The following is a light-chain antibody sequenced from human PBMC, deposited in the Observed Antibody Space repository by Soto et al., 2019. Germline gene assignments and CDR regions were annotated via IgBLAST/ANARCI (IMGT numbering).Light chain of an antibody. Sequence: QSVLTQPPSASGSPGQSVTISCTGTSSDVGDYNYVSWYQQHPGKAPKLMIYEVNKRPSGVPDRFSGSKAGNTASLTVFGLQAEVEADYYCSSYAGSDVFVFGTGTKVTVL. CDR1: SSDVGDYNY. J-gene: IGLJ1*01. CDR3: SSYAGSDVFV. V-gene: IGLV2-8*01. CDR2: EVN.